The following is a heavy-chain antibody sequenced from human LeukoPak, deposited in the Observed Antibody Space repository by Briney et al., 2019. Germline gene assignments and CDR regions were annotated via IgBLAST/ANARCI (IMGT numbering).Heavy chain of an antibody. CDR3: ARLGLGSYSSSWHLFDP. CDR1: GGSISSYY. V-gene: IGHV4-59*08. Sequence: PSETLSLTCTVSGGSISSYYWSWIRQPPGKGLEWIGYIYYSGSTNYNPSLKSRVTISVGTSKNQFSLKLSSVTAADTAVYYCARLGLGSYSSSWHLFDPWGRGTLVTVSS. D-gene: IGHD6-13*01. J-gene: IGHJ5*02. CDR2: IYYSGST.